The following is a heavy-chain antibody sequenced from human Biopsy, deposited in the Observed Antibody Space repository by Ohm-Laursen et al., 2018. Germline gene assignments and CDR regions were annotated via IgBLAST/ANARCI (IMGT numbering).Heavy chain of an antibody. V-gene: IGHV1-2*02. J-gene: IGHJ3*01. CDR3: TRDIMNTIAGLVARSDVFDV. D-gene: IGHD3-16*02. Sequence: VASVEVSCKASGYTVNDYFLHWLRQAPGQGPEWMGWISPNSGGTNYAQKFQGRVSMTTDTSAATVYMELSSLTSDDTAVYYCTRDIMNTIAGLVARSDVFDVWGQGTMVTVSS. CDR1: GYTVNDYF. CDR2: ISPNSGGT.